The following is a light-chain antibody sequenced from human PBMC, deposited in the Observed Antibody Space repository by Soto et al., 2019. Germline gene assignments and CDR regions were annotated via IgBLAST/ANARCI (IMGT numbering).Light chain of an antibody. Sequence: QSVLTQPPSVSAAPGQKVTISCSGSSSNIGNNYASWYQHLPGTAPKLLIYHNNKRPSGIPDRFSDSKSGTSATLVITGLQTGDEAGDYCGTWDSSLNAVVFGGGTKLTVL. V-gene: IGLV1-51*01. J-gene: IGLJ2*01. CDR2: HNN. CDR1: SSNIGNNY. CDR3: GTWDSSLNAVV.